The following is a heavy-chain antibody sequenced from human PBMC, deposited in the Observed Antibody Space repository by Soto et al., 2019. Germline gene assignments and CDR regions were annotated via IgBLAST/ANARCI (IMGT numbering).Heavy chain of an antibody. CDR3: ARHGDGLRSWLDP. Sequence: LQLQESGPGLVRPSETLSLSCIVSGGSIGSTTYYWGWIRQPPGKGLEWIASINYRGNTYYDPSLRSRVSISVDTSKNQFSLKVISVTAADTAVYYCARHGDGLRSWLDPWSQGTLVTVSS. CDR1: GGSIGSTTYY. J-gene: IGHJ5*02. D-gene: IGHD3-3*01. CDR2: INYRGNT. V-gene: IGHV4-39*01.